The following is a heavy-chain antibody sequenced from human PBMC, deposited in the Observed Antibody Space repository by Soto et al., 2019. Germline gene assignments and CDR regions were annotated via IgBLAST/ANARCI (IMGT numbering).Heavy chain of an antibody. J-gene: IGHJ6*02. CDR2: IIPILGIA. D-gene: IGHD3-10*01. Sequence: QVQLVQSGAEVKKPGSSVKVSCKASGGTFSSYTISWVRQAPGQGLEWMGRIIPILGIANYAQKFQGRVKSTADKSTSTAYMELSSLRSEDTAVYYCASDRDYYYYYGMDVWGQGTTVTVSS. CDR1: GGTFSSYT. CDR3: ASDRDYYYYYGMDV. V-gene: IGHV1-69*02.